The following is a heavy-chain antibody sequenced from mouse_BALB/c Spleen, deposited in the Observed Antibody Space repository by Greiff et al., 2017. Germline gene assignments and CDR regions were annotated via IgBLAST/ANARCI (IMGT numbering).Heavy chain of an antibody. D-gene: IGHD1-1*01. J-gene: IGHJ4*01. V-gene: IGHV10-1*02. CDR3: VTYGSSGYYAMDY. Sequence: EVKLMESGGGLVQPKGSLKLSCAASGFTFNTYAMNWVRQAPGKGLEWVARIRSKSNNYATYYADSVKDRFTISRDDSQSMLYLQMNNLKTEDTAMYYCVTYGSSGYYAMDYWGQGTSVTVSS. CDR2: IRSKSNNYAT. CDR1: GFTFNTYA.